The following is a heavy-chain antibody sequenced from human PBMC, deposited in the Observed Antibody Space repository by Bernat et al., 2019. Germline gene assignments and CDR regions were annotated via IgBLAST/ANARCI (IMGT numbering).Heavy chain of an antibody. Sequence: EVQLVESGGGLVKPGGSLRLSCAASGFTFSSYSMNWVRQAPGKGLEWFSSISSSSSYIYYADSVKGRFTISRDNAKNSLYLQMNSLRAEDTAVYYCARDRVSDYGDYVRAFDIWGQGTMVTVSS. D-gene: IGHD4-17*01. J-gene: IGHJ3*02. CDR3: ARDRVSDYGDYVRAFDI. CDR1: GFTFSSYS. V-gene: IGHV3-21*01. CDR2: ISSSSSYI.